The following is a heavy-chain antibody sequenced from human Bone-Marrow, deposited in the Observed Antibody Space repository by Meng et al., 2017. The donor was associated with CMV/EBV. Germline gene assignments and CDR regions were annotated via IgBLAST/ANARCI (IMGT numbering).Heavy chain of an antibody. CDR3: AKVKAGTTFSNWFDP. Sequence: GGSLRLSCAASGFTFDDYAMHWVRQAPGKGLEWVGRIKSKTDGGAIDYAAPVKGRFTISRDDSKNTLYLQMNSLRAEDTAVYYCAKVKAGTTFSNWFDPWGQGTLVTVSS. CDR2: IKSKTDGGAI. V-gene: IGHV3-15*01. J-gene: IGHJ5*02. CDR1: GFTFDDYA. D-gene: IGHD1-7*01.